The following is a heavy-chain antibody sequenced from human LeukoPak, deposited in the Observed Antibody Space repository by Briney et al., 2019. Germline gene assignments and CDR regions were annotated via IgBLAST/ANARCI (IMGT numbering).Heavy chain of an antibody. CDR1: GYTFTDYF. D-gene: IGHD5-12*01. J-gene: IGHJ5*02. Sequence: ASVKVSCKASGYTFTDYFIHWVRQAPGQGLEWMGWIDPDSGGTRFAQQFQGRVTMTSDTSISTAYMDLSSLGSDDTAVYYCARDGYSGYHHHDWFDPWGQGTLVTVSS. V-gene: IGHV1-2*02. CDR2: IDPDSGGT. CDR3: ARDGYSGYHHHDWFDP.